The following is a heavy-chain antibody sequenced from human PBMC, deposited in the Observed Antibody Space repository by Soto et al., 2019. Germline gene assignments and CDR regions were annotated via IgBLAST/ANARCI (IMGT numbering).Heavy chain of an antibody. CDR1: GYTFTSYD. CDR3: AREAPVASADYGMDV. V-gene: IGHV1-8*01. CDR2: MNPNSGNT. Sequence: QVQLVQSGAEVKKPGASVKVSCKASGYTFTSYDINWVRQATGQGLEWMGWMNPNSGNTGYAQKFQGRVTMTMNTSISTAYMELSSLRSEDTSVYYCAREAPVASADYGMDVWGQGTTVTVSS. D-gene: IGHD2-2*01. J-gene: IGHJ6*02.